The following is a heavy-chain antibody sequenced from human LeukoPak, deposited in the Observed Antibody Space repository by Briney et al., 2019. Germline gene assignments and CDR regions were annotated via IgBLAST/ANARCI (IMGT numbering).Heavy chain of an antibody. J-gene: IGHJ4*02. CDR3: ASIGWFGELLLDY. CDR1: GGSISSGGYS. CDR2: IYTSGST. V-gene: IGHV4-61*02. D-gene: IGHD3-10*01. Sequence: SETLSLTCAVSGGSISSGGYSWSWIRQPAGKGLEWIGRIYTSGSTNYNPSLKSRVTMSVDTSKNQFSLKLSSVTAADTAVYYCASIGWFGELLLDYWGQGTLVTVSS.